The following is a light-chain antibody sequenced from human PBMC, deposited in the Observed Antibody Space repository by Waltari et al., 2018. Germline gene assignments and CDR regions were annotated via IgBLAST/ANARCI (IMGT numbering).Light chain of an antibody. CDR3: SSYTSSSTLYV. Sequence: QSALTQPASVSGSPGQSITISCTGTSSDVGGYNYVSWYQQHPGKAPKLMIYDVSNRPSAGSNRFSGTKSGNTAALTISGLRAEDEADYYCSSYTSSSTLYVFGTGTNVTAL. CDR1: SSDVGGYNY. CDR2: DVS. V-gene: IGLV2-14*03. J-gene: IGLJ1*01.